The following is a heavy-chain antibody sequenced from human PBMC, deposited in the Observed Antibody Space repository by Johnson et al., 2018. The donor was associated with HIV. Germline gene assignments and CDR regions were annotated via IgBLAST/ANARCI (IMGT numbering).Heavy chain of an antibody. CDR1: GFTFSSYW. J-gene: IGHJ3*02. CDR2: IKWNGGST. CDR3: AKDIGGRGGDCDAFDM. Sequence: VQLVESGGGLVQPGGSLRLSCAASGFTFSSYWMSWVRQGPGKGLEWVSGIKWNGGSTGYADSVKGRFTISRDNAKNSLYLQMNSLRAEDTALYYCAKDIGGRGGDCDAFDMWGQGTMVTVSS. D-gene: IGHD2-21*02. V-gene: IGHV3-20*04.